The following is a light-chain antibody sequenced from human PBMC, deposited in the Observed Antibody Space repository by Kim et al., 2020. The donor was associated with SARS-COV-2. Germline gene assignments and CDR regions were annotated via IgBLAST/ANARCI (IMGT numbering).Light chain of an antibody. CDR3: QQYNSYSYT. V-gene: IGKV1-5*01. CDR2: DAS. J-gene: IGKJ2*01. CDR1: QRISSW. Sequence: SASVGARVTITCPASQRISSWLAWYQQKPGKAPKLLIYDASSLESGVPSRFSGSGSGTEFTLTISSLQPDDFATYYCQQYNSYSYTFGQGTKLEI.